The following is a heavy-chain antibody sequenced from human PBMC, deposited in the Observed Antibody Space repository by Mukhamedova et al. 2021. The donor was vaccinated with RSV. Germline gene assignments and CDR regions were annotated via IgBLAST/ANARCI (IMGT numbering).Heavy chain of an antibody. Sequence: TISRDNSENTLYLQMNSLRAEDTAVYYCARFNRYYYGMDVWGQGTTVTVSS. V-gene: IGHV3-30*07. CDR3: ARFNRYYYGMDV. J-gene: IGHJ6*02.